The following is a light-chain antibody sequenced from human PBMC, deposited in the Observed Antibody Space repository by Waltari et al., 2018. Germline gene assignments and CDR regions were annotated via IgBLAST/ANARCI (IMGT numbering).Light chain of an antibody. Sequence: TQSPSTLSAFVGDKVTITCRASQNLDRLLAWDQQKPGKAPRLLIYMASNVESVVPSRFSGSGSGTEFTLTINSLQPDDFATYYCQQYINYWTFGQGTKVQ. V-gene: IGKV1-5*03. CDR2: MAS. J-gene: IGKJ1*01. CDR1: QNLDRL. CDR3: QQYINYWT.